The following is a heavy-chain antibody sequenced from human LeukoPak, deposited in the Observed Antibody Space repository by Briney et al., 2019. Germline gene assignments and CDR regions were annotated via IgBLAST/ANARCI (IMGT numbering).Heavy chain of an antibody. J-gene: IGHJ4*02. D-gene: IGHD6-13*01. CDR3: ARGSLYSIQGDY. Sequence: QPGGSLRLSCAASGFTVSSNYMSWVRQAPGKGLEWVSVIYSGGSTYYADSVKGRFTISRDNSKNTLYLQMNSLRSDDTAVYYCARGSLYSIQGDYWGQGTLVTVSS. CDR1: GFTVSSNY. CDR2: IYSGGST. V-gene: IGHV3-53*05.